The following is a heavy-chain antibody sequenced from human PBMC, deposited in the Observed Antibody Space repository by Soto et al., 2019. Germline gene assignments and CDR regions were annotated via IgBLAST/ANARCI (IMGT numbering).Heavy chain of an antibody. CDR2: ISGDASST. CDR1: GFTFSANW. J-gene: IGHJ4*02. V-gene: IGHV3-74*01. Sequence: EVKVVESGGGLVQPGGSLRLSCAASGFTFSANWMHWVRQPPGKGPVWVSRISGDASSTSYADSVKGRFTISRDSANNTVYLQMDSLRVEYTAVYYCTRGGTRTTYWGLFDSWGQGTLVTVSS. D-gene: IGHD7-27*01. CDR3: TRGGTRTTYWGLFDS.